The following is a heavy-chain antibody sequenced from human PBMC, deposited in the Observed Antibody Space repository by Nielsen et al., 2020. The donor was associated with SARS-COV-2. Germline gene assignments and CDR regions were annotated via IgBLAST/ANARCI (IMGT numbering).Heavy chain of an antibody. J-gene: IGHJ6*03. CDR2: ISGSGGST. V-gene: IGHV3-23*01. CDR3: AREGRPQWLVPLYYYYYMDV. D-gene: IGHD6-19*01. CDR1: GFTFSSYA. Sequence: GESLKISCAASGFTFSSYAMSWVRQAPGKGLEWVSAISGSGGSTYYADSVKGRFTISRDNAKNSLYLQMNSLRAEDTAVYYCAREGRPQWLVPLYYYYYMDVWGKGTTVTVSS.